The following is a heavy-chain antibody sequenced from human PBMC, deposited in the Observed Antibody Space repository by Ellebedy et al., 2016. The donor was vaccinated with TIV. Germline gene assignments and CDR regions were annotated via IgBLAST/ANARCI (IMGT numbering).Heavy chain of an antibody. D-gene: IGHD6-13*01. CDR1: GGSISSSSYY. J-gene: IGHJ4*02. V-gene: IGHV4-39*01. Sequence: MPSETLSLTCTVSGGSISSSSYYWGWIRQPPGKGLEWIGSVYFRGSTYYNPPVKSRVTISVDTSKNQFSLKLNSVTAADKAVYYCARQGGSAALFFFDFWGQGTLVTVSS. CDR3: ARQGGSAALFFFDF. CDR2: VYFRGST.